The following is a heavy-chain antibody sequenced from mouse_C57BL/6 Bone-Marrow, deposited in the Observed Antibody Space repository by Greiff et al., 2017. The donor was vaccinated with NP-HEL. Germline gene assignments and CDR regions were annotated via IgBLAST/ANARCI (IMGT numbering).Heavy chain of an antibody. J-gene: IGHJ1*03. CDR3: ARYGGYWYFDV. CDR1: GFTFTDYY. Sequence: DVKLVESGGGLVQPGGSLSLSCAASGFTFTDYYMSWVRQPPGKALEWLGFIRNKANGYTTEYSASVKGRFTISRDNSQSILYLQMNALRADDSATYYCARYGGYWYFDVWGTGTTVTVSS. CDR2: IRNKANGYTT. V-gene: IGHV7-3*01.